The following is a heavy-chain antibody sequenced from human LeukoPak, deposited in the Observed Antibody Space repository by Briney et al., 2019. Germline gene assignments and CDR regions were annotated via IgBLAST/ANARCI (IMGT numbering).Heavy chain of an antibody. CDR3: AKSDLGSSWYYFDY. D-gene: IGHD6-13*01. Sequence: GGSLRLSCAASGFTFSSYGMHWVRQAPGKGLEWVAVISYDGSNKYYADSVKGRFTISRDNSKNTLYLQMNSLRAEDTAVYYCAKSDLGSSWYYFDYWGQGTLVTVSS. CDR2: ISYDGSNK. V-gene: IGHV3-30*18. CDR1: GFTFSSYG. J-gene: IGHJ4*02.